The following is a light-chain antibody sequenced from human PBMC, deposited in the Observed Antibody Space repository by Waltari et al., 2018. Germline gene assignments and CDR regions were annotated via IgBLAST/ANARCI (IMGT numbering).Light chain of an antibody. V-gene: IGLV2-11*01. CDR1: SSNVGGYTY. Sequence: QSALTQPRSVSGSPGQSVTISCTGTSSNVGGYTYVFWYQHRPGKAPNLMIYTVSNRPSGVPDRFSGSKSANTASLTISGLQAEDEADYYCCSYAGGNTYVFGTGTKVTVL. J-gene: IGLJ1*01. CDR3: CSYAGGNTYV. CDR2: TVS.